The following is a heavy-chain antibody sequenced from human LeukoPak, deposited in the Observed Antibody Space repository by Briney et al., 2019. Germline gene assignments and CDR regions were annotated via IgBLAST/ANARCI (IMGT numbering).Heavy chain of an antibody. J-gene: IGHJ4*02. CDR1: GFTFSSYE. V-gene: IGHV3-48*03. D-gene: IGHD3-22*01. Sequence: GGSLRLSCAASGFTFSSYEMNWVRQAPGKGLEWVSYISSSGSTIYYADSVKGRFTISRDNARNPLYLQMNSLRAEDTALYYCAKDLRRYYYDNSGRGFDYWGQGTLVTVSS. CDR3: AKDLRRYYYDNSGRGFDY. CDR2: ISSSGSTI.